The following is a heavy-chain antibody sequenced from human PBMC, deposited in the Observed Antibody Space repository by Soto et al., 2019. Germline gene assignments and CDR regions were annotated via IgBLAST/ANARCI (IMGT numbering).Heavy chain of an antibody. CDR2: ISSSSSYI. D-gene: IGHD6-6*01. V-gene: IGHV3-21*01. Sequence: PGGSLRLSCAASGFTFSSYSMNWVRQAPGKGLEWVSSISSSSSYIYYADSVKGRFTISRDNAKNSLYLQMNSLRAEDTAVYYCARVPHSSSRPPDYFDYWGQGTLVTVSS. CDR1: GFTFSSYS. CDR3: ARVPHSSSRPPDYFDY. J-gene: IGHJ4*02.